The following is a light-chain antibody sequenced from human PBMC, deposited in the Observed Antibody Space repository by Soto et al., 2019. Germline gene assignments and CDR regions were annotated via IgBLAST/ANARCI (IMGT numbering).Light chain of an antibody. CDR1: QDINIY. Sequence: DIQMTQSPSSLFASVGDRFTITCQATQDINIYLNWYQQKPGKAPNLLIYDASNLEIGVPSRFSGSGSGTHFTFTISSLQTEDIGTYYCQQYDILPITFGRGRRPAIK. J-gene: IGKJ5*01. CDR3: QQYDILPIT. CDR2: DAS. V-gene: IGKV1-33*01.